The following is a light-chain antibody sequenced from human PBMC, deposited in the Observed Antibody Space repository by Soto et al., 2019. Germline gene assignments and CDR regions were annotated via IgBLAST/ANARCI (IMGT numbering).Light chain of an antibody. CDR3: MQDLQTPYT. CDR1: QSLLHSSGYNY. CDR2: LVS. V-gene: IGKV2-28*01. J-gene: IGKJ2*01. Sequence: EIVMTQSPLSLPVTPGEPASISCRSSQSLLHSSGYNYLHWYLQKPGQSPQLLIYLVSTRASGVPDRVSGSGSGIDFTLKISRVEAEDVGVYYCMQDLQTPYTFGPGTKLEIK.